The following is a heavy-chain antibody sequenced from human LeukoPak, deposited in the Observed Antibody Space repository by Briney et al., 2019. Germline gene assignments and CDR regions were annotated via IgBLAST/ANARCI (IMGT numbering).Heavy chain of an antibody. Sequence: PSETLSLTCTVSGGSISSSSYYWGWIRQPPGKGLEWIGSIYYSGGTYYNPSLQSRVTISVDTSKNQFSLKLSSVTAADTAVYYCARYYYGSGSYFDVIDYWGQGTLVTVSS. D-gene: IGHD3-10*01. CDR1: GGSISSSSYY. CDR2: IYYSGGT. CDR3: ARYYYGSGSYFDVIDY. V-gene: IGHV4-39*07. J-gene: IGHJ4*02.